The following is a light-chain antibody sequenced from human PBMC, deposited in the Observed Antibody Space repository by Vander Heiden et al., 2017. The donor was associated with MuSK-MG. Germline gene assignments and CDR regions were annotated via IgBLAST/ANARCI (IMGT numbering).Light chain of an antibody. V-gene: IGKV1-39*01. CDR2: GAS. CDR3: QPSYRAPWT. J-gene: IGKJ1*01. Sequence: DVQMTPSPSSLSASVGDRVTITCRASQSISNYFNWYQQKPGKAPKLPIYGASTLQSEVPSRVRGSGSGTDFTLTISSLQPEDFATYYCQPSYRAPWTFGQGTKVEIK. CDR1: QSISNY.